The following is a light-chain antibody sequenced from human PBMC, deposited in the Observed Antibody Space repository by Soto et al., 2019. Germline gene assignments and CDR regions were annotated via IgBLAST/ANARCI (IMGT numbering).Light chain of an antibody. V-gene: IGLV2-14*01. CDR1: SSDVGGYDY. CDR3: SSYTSGSTLYV. J-gene: IGLJ1*01. Sequence: QSELTQPASVSGSPGQSITISCTGTSSDVGGYDYVSWYQQHPGKAPRLMIYKASNRPSGVSHRFSGSRSGNTASLTISGLQAEDEADYYCSSYTSGSTLYVFGTGTKVTVL. CDR2: KAS.